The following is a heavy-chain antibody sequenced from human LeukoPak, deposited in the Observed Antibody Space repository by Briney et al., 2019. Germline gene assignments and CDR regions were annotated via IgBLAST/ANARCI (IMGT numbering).Heavy chain of an antibody. Sequence: SVKVSCKASGYTFNGYYMHWVRQAPGQGLEWMGGIIPIFGTANYAQKFQGRVTITADKSTSTAYMELSSLRSEDTAVYYCARGYTARGTFYFDYWGQGTLVTVSS. V-gene: IGHV1-69*06. D-gene: IGHD5-18*01. J-gene: IGHJ4*02. CDR3: ARGYTARGTFYFDY. CDR1: GYTFNGYY. CDR2: IIPIFGTA.